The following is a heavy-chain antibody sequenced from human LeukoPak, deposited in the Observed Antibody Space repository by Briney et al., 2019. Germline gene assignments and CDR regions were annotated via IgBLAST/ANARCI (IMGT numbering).Heavy chain of an antibody. CDR1: GITVSNYY. J-gene: IGHJ4*02. Sequence: GGSLRLSCAASGITVSNYYMTWIRQAPGKGLEWISYISSSGRTIYYADSVKGRFTISRDNANKSLYLQMNSLRAEDTSVYYCARESKGRSKIDYWGQGTLVTVSS. CDR2: ISSSGRTI. V-gene: IGHV3-11*04. D-gene: IGHD4-17*01. CDR3: ARESKGRSKIDY.